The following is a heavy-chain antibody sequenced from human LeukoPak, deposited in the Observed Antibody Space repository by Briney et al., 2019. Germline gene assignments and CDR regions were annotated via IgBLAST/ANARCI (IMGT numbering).Heavy chain of an antibody. CDR3: ARTSHYDILTGYLVYYFDY. CDR2: INPNSGGT. V-gene: IGHV1-2*06. J-gene: IGHJ4*02. D-gene: IGHD3-9*01. Sequence: ASVKGSCKASGYTFTGYYMHWVRQAPGQGLGWMGRINPNSGGTNYAQKSQGRVTMTRDTSISTAYMELSRLTSDDTAVYYCARTSHYDILTGYLVYYFDYWGQGTLVTVSS. CDR1: GYTFTGYY.